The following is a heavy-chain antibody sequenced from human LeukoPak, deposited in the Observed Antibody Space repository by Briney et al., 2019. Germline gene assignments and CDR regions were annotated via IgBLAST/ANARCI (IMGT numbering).Heavy chain of an antibody. J-gene: IGHJ4*02. CDR3: ARGGRIAVTHFDY. V-gene: IGHV4-59*01. Sequence: PSETLSLTRTVSGVSISNYNWSWVRQPPGKGLEWIGYIYYSGSTNYNPSLKSRVTISVDTSKNQFSLKLSSVTAADTAVYYCARGGRIAVTHFDYGGQGTLVTVSS. D-gene: IGHD6-19*01. CDR2: IYYSGST. CDR1: GVSISNYN.